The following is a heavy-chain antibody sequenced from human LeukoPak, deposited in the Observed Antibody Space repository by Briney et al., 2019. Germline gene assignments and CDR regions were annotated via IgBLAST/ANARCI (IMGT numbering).Heavy chain of an antibody. CDR3: EKCHSAHGTGFDC. D-gene: IGHD1-14*01. V-gene: IGHV3-23*01. J-gene: IGHJ4*02. CDR2: ISGSGDTT. Sequence: GGSLRLSCAASGFTFRSYGMSWVRQAPGKGLEWVSGISGSGDTTYYADSVKGRFTISRDNSKNTLYLQVNSLRVEDTAVYYCEKCHSAHGTGFDCWGQGTLVAVSS. CDR1: GFTFRSYG.